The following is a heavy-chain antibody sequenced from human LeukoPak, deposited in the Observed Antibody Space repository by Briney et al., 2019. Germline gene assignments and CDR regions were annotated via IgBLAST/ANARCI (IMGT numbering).Heavy chain of an antibody. D-gene: IGHD6-13*01. J-gene: IGHJ3*02. V-gene: IGHV4-59*12. CDR3: ARDQEQQLVHAFDI. CDR1: GGSISSYY. CDR2: IYYSGST. Sequence: PSETLSLTCTVSGGSISSYYWSWIRQPPGKGLEWIGYIYYSGSTNYNPSLKSRVTISVDTSKNQFSLKLSSVTAADTAVYYCARDQEQQLVHAFDIWGQGTMVTVSS.